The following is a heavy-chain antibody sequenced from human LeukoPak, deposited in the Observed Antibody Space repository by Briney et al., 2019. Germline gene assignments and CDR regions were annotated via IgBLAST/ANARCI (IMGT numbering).Heavy chain of an antibody. CDR3: ARLTYYRESNGYWEGGRRAYPYSSYMDV. J-gene: IGHJ6*03. V-gene: IGHV4-34*01. Sequence: PSETLSLTCAVYGGSFSDYYWNWIRQPPGKGLEWVGEISHSGSATYSPSLKSRLTISVDKSKNQFSLKLTPVTAADTAVYYCARLTYYRESNGYWEGGRRAYPYSSYMDVWGKGTTVIISS. D-gene: IGHD3-22*01. CDR1: GGSFSDYY. CDR2: ISHSGSA.